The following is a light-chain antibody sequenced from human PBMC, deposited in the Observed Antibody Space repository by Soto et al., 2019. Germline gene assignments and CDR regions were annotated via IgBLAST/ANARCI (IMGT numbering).Light chain of an antibody. J-gene: IGLJ2*01. CDR1: SSDVGGYNY. V-gene: IGLV2-8*01. Sequence: QSVLTQPPSASGSPGQSVTISCIGTSSDVGGYNYVSWYQQHPGKAPKLMIYEVSKRPSGVPDRFSGSKSGNTASLTVSGIQAEYEADYYCSSYAAINNLGVLRGGTKLTVL. CDR3: SSYAAINNLGV. CDR2: EVS.